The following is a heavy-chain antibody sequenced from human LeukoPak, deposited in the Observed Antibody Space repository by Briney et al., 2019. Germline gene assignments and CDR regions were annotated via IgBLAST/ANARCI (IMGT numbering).Heavy chain of an antibody. V-gene: IGHV4-59*08. J-gene: IGHJ3*02. CDR3: ARHRTVWDSSSWYPDAFDI. CDR2: IYYSGST. D-gene: IGHD6-13*01. Sequence: SETLSLTCTVSGGSISSYYWSWIRQPPGKGLEGIGYIYYSGSTNYNPSLKSRVTISVDTSKNQFSLKLSSVTAADTAVYYCARHRTVWDSSSWYPDAFDIWGQGTMVTVSS. CDR1: GGSISSYY.